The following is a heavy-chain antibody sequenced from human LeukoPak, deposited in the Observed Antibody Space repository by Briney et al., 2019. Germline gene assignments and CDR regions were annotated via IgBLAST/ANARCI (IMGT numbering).Heavy chain of an antibody. CDR3: ARDRDNYDFWSGLTSYYFDY. CDR1: GFNFNNYW. CDR2: MNTDGSST. Sequence: GGSLRLSCAASGFNFNNYWMHWVRQTPGKGLVWVSRMNTDGSSTDYADSVKRRFTISRDNAKNTLYLQMNSLRAEDTAVYYCARDRDNYDFWSGLTSYYFDYWGQGTLVTVSS. D-gene: IGHD3-3*01. J-gene: IGHJ4*02. V-gene: IGHV3-74*01.